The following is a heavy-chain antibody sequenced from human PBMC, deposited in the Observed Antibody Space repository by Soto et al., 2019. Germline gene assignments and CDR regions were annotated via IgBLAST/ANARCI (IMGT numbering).Heavy chain of an antibody. J-gene: IGHJ1*01. V-gene: IGHV3-23*01. CDR2: ISGSGGST. Sequence: GGSLRLSCAASGFPFSSYVMSWVRQAPGKGLEWVSAISGSGGSTYYADSVKGRFTISRDNFKNTLYLQMNSVRAEDTAVYYCAKDLESSGWNGNFQHWGQGTLVTVSS. CDR3: AKDLESSGWNGNFQH. D-gene: IGHD3-22*01. CDR1: GFPFSSYV.